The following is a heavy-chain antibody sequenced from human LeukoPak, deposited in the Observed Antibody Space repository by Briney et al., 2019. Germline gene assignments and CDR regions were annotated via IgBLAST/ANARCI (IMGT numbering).Heavy chain of an antibody. Sequence: GGSLRLSCAASGFTFSSYWMSWVRQTPGKGLEWVANIKQDGSEKYYVDSVKGRFTISRDNSKNTLYLQMNSLRAEDTAVYYCARLYYYDSSGSALDYWGQGTLVTVSS. CDR1: GFTFSSYW. CDR3: ARLYYYDSSGSALDY. V-gene: IGHV3-7*03. D-gene: IGHD3-22*01. CDR2: IKQDGSEK. J-gene: IGHJ4*02.